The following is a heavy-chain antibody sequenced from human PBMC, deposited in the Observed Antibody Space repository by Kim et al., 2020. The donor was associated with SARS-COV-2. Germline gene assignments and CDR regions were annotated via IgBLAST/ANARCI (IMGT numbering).Heavy chain of an antibody. CDR1: GFMFSDRA. Sequence: GGSLRLSCVGSGFMFSDRAMHWVRQAPGKVLEWLALISTDGGFKYYTDSVRGRFTVSRDNSKSTLYLQMNSLRPEDTAIYYCATRPPCSGGICFGLDSWGQGTRVTVSS. J-gene: IGHJ4*02. CDR3: ATRPPCSGGICFGLDS. CDR2: ISTDGGFK. V-gene: IGHV3-30*03. D-gene: IGHD2-15*01.